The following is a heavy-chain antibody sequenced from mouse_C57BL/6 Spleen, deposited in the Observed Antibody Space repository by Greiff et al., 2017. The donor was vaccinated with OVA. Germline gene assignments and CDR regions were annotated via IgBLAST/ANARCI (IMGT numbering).Heavy chain of an antibody. CDR2: ISDGGSYT. CDR3: ARDDPRGNYGYAMDY. CDR1: GFTFSSYA. J-gene: IGHJ4*01. Sequence: EVKLVESGGGLVKPGGSLKLSCAASGFTFSSYAMSWVRQTPEKRLEWVATISDGGSYTYYPDNVKGRFTISRDNAKNNLYLQMSHLKSEDTAMYYCARDDPRGNYGYAMDYWGQGTSVTVSS. V-gene: IGHV5-4*01. D-gene: IGHD2-1*01.